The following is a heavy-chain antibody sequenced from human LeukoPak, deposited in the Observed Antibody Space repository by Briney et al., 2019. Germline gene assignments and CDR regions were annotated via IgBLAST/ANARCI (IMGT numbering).Heavy chain of an antibody. J-gene: IGHJ4*02. CDR1: GFTFSSYG. CDR3: AASTWQKKYYFDY. Sequence: PGGSLRLSCAASGFTFSSYGMSWVRQAPGKGLEWVSAISGSGNSIYYADSVKGRFTISRDNSKNTLYLQMNSLRAEDTAVYYCAASTWQKKYYFDYWGQGTLVTVSS. D-gene: IGHD2-2*01. CDR2: ISGSGNSI. V-gene: IGHV3-23*01.